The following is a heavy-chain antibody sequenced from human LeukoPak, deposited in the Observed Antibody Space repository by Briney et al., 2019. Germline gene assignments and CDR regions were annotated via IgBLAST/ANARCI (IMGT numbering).Heavy chain of an antibody. J-gene: IGHJ4*02. V-gene: IGHV3-30*04. CDR2: ISYDGSNK. CDR3: ARGYYDSSGYYSSFDY. CDR1: GFTFSSYA. D-gene: IGHD3-22*01. Sequence: PGGSLRLSCAASGFTFSSYAMHWVRQAPGKGREWGAVISYDGSNKYYADSVKVRFTISRDNSKNPLYLQMNSLRAEDTAVYYCARGYYDSSGYYSSFDYWGQGTLVTVSS.